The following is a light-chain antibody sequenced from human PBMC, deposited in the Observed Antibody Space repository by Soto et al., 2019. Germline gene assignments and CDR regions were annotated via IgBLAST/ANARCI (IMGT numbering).Light chain of an antibody. J-gene: IGLJ3*02. CDR2: DTT. CDR3: QSYDRSLSGSV. V-gene: IGLV1-40*01. CDR1: SSNIGAGYD. Sequence: QSVLTQPPSVSGAPGQRVTISCTGGSSNIGAGYDVQWYQQFPGIAPTLLIYDTTTRPSGVPDRFSGSKSGTSASLAITGLRAEDEADYYCQSYDRSLSGSVFGGGTKLTVL.